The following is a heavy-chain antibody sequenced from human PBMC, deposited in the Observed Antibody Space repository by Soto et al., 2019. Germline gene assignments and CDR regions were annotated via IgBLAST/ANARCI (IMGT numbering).Heavy chain of an antibody. Sequence: EVQLVESGGGLVQPGRSLRLSCTASGFTFGDYAMSWFRQAPGKGLEWVGFIRSKAYGGTTEYAASVKGRFTISRDDSKSIAYLQRNSLKTEDTAVYYCTRDRPAVAGISPLVSDYWGQGTLVTVSS. CDR2: IRSKAYGGTT. D-gene: IGHD6-19*01. V-gene: IGHV3-49*03. J-gene: IGHJ4*02. CDR3: TRDRPAVAGISPLVSDY. CDR1: GFTFGDYA.